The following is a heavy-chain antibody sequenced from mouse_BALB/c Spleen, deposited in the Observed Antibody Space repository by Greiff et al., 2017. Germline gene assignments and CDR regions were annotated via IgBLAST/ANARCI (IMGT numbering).Heavy chain of an antibody. CDR3: ARDRSTTVVADYAMDY. J-gene: IGHJ4*01. D-gene: IGHD1-1*01. CDR1: GFTFSSYA. V-gene: IGHV5-9-4*01. CDR2: ISSGGSYT. Sequence: EVQLVESGGGLVKPGGSLKLSCAASGFTFSSYAMSWVRQSPEKRLEWVAEISSGGSYTYYPDTVTGRFTISRDNAKNTLYLEMSSLRSEDTAMYYCARDRSTTVVADYAMDYWGQGTSVTVSS.